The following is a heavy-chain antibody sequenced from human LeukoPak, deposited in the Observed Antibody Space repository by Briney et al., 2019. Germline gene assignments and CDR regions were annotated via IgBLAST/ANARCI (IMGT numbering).Heavy chain of an antibody. J-gene: IGHJ6*03. CDR2: IIPIFGTA. CDR3: ARVLITMVRESGYYYYYYMDV. D-gene: IGHD3-10*01. Sequence: SVKVSCKASGGTFSSYAISWVRQAPGQGLEWMGGIIPIFGTANYAQKFQGRVTITAGKSTSTAYMELSSLRSEDTAVYYCARVLITMVRESGYYYYYYMDVWGKGTTVTVSS. CDR1: GGTFSSYA. V-gene: IGHV1-69*06.